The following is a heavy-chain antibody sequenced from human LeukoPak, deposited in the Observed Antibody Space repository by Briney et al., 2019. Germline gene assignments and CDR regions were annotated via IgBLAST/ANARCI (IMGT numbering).Heavy chain of an antibody. Sequence: ASVKVSCKASGGTFSSYAISWVRQAPGQGLEWMGIINPSGGSTSYAQKFQGRVTMTRDTSTSTVYMELSSLRSEDTAVYYCARDLTVPLPWGPTKGMDYFDYWGQGTLVTVSS. V-gene: IGHV1-46*01. D-gene: IGHD2-21*02. J-gene: IGHJ4*02. CDR1: GGTFSSYA. CDR3: ARDLTVPLPWGPTKGMDYFDY. CDR2: INPSGGST.